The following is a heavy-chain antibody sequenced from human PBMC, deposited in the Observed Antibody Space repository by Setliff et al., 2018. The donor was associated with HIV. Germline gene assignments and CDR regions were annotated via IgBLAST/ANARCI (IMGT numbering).Heavy chain of an antibody. CDR1: GYTFTGYY. J-gene: IGHJ3*02. Sequence: ASVMVSCKASGYTFTGYYVHWVRQAPGQGLEWMGRINPNSGGTNYAQKFQGRVTMTRDTSISTAHMELSRLRSDDTAVYYCATKVHCTNGVCLDAFDTWGQGTMVTVS. D-gene: IGHD2-8*01. CDR3: ATKVHCTNGVCLDAFDT. CDR2: INPNSGGT. V-gene: IGHV1-2*06.